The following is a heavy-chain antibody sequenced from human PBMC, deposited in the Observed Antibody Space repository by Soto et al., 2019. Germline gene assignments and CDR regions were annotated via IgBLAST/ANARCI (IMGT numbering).Heavy chain of an antibody. J-gene: IGHJ5*02. CDR2: IIPIFGTA. V-gene: IGHV1-69*12. CDR3: ARDPTYYDFWSGARTTNWFDP. D-gene: IGHD3-3*01. Sequence: QVQLVQSGAEVKKPGSSVKVSCKASGGTFSSYAISWVRQAPGQGLEWMGGIIPIFGTANYAQKFQGRVTITADESTSTAYMELSSLRSEDTAVYYCARDPTYYDFWSGARTTNWFDPWGQGTLVTVSS. CDR1: GGTFSSYA.